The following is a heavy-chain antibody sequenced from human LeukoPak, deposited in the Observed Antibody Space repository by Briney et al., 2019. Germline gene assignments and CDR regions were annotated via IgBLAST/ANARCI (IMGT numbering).Heavy chain of an antibody. CDR2: IDTNTGNP. CDR1: GYTFTNYT. J-gene: IGHJ4*02. D-gene: IGHD2-15*01. Sequence: ASVKVSCKASGYTFTNYTLNWVRQAPGQGLEWMGWIDTNTGNPTYAQGFTGRFVFSLDTSLSTTYLQISSLKAEDTAVYYCARGGSRDFYRVSNFDYWGQGTLVTVSS. V-gene: IGHV7-4-1*02. CDR3: ARGGSRDFYRVSNFDY.